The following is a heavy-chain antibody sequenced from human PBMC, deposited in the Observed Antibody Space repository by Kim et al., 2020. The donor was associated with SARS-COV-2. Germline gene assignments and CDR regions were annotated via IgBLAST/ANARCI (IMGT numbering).Heavy chain of an antibody. CDR3: ARDRGEQQLGGSYGRGVCDY. CDR1: GFTFSSYW. V-gene: IGHV3-74*01. CDR2: INSDGSST. Sequence: GGSLRLSCAASGFTFSSYWMHWVRQAPGKGLVWVSRINSDGSSTSYADSVKGRFTISRDNAKNTLYLQMNSLRAEDTAVYYCARDRGEQQLGGSYGRGVCDYWGQGTLVTVSS. D-gene: IGHD6-13*01. J-gene: IGHJ4*02.